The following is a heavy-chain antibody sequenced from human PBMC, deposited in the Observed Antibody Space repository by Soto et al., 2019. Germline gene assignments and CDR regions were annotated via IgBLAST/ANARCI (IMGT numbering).Heavy chain of an antibody. D-gene: IGHD5-18*01. Sequence: QVQLVQSGTEVKKPGASVKVSCKTSGYTFTSYGISWVRQAPGQGLEWMGLISPYNGDTSYARKFQGRVIVTADTATSTVYMELRSLRSDDTAVYYCVRDASSGYRGWWDPWGQGTLVTVSS. J-gene: IGHJ5*02. V-gene: IGHV1-18*01. CDR3: VRDASSGYRGWWDP. CDR1: GYTFTSYG. CDR2: ISPYNGDT.